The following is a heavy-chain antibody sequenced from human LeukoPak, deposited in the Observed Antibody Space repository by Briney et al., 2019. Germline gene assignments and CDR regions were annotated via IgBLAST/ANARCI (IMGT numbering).Heavy chain of an antibody. CDR3: ARPDYDDDDSPGRHD. D-gene: IGHD4-17*01. CDR2: INPNSGGT. J-gene: IGHJ4*02. Sequence: ASVKVSCKASGYTFTGYYMHWVRQAPGQGLEWMGWINPNSGGTNYAQKFQGRVTMTRDTSINTAYMELNRLTSDDTAVYYCARPDYDDDDSPGRHDWGQGTQVTVSS. V-gene: IGHV1-2*02. CDR1: GYTFTGYY.